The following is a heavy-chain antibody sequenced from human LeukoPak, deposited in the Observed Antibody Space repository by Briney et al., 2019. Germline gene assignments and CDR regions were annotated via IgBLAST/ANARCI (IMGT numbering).Heavy chain of an antibody. CDR2: VTWNSGSI. D-gene: IGHD3-10*01. CDR3: ARDSGAYHFDY. J-gene: IGHJ4*02. CDR1: GFTFSSYA. Sequence: GGSLRLSCAASGFTFSSYAMHWVRQAPGKGLEWVSGVTWNSGSIDYADSVKGRFTISRDNAKNSLYLQMNSLRAEDMALYYCARDSGAYHFDYWGQGTLVTVSS. V-gene: IGHV3-9*03.